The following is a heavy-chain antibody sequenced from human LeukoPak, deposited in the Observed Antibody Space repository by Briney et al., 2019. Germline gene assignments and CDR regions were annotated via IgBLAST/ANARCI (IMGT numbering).Heavy chain of an antibody. Sequence: GGSLRLSCTASGFTFSSYGMHWVRLSPGKGLEWVAVTWYDGSNKYYVDSVKGRFTISRDNSKNTLYLQMNSLRGEDTAVYYCARGPDSSVEYWGQGTLVTVSS. V-gene: IGHV3-33*01. CDR1: GFTFSSYG. CDR3: ARGPDSSVEY. J-gene: IGHJ4*02. CDR2: TWYDGSNK. D-gene: IGHD3-22*01.